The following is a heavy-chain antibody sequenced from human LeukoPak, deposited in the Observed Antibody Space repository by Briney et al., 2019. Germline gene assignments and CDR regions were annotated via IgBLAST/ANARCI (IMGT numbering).Heavy chain of an antibody. V-gene: IGHV1-69*13. Sequence: ASVKVSCKXSGGTFSSHAISWVRQAPGQGLEWMGGIIPIFGTANYAQKFQGRVTITADESTSTAYMELSSLRSEDTAVYYCARGRYCSSTSCYYFDYWGQGTLVTVSS. CDR1: GGTFSSHA. CDR3: ARGRYCSSTSCYYFDY. D-gene: IGHD2-2*01. J-gene: IGHJ4*02. CDR2: IIPIFGTA.